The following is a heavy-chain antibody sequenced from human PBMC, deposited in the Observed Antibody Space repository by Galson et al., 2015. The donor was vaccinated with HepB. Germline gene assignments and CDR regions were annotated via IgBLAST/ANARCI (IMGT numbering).Heavy chain of an antibody. J-gene: IGHJ1*01. CDR3: ARDLWQIAAAGKYFQH. CDR1: GFTFSSYA. Sequence: SLRLSCAASGFTFSSYAMHWVRQAPGKGLEWVAVISYDGSNKYYADSVKGRFTISRDNSKNTLYLQMNSLRAEDTAVYYCARDLWQIAAAGKYFQHWGQGTLVTVSS. V-gene: IGHV3-30*04. D-gene: IGHD6-13*01. CDR2: ISYDGSNK.